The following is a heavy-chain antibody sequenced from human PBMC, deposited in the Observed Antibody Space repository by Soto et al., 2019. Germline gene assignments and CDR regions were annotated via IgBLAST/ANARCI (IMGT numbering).Heavy chain of an antibody. V-gene: IGHV4-31*03. J-gene: IGHJ6*02. CDR1: GGSISSGGYY. Sequence: QVQLQESGPGLVKPSQTLSLTCTVSGGSISSGGYYWSWIRQHPGKGLEWIGYIYYSGSTYYNPSLKSRVTISVDTSKNQFSLKLSSVTAADTAVYYCARRREIHSKGYYGIDVWGQGTTVTVSS. CDR2: IYYSGST. CDR3: ARRREIHSKGYYGIDV. D-gene: IGHD4-4*01.